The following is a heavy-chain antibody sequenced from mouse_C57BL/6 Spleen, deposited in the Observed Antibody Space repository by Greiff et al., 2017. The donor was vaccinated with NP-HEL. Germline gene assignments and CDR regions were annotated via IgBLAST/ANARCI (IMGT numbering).Heavy chain of an antibody. CDR3: AKYDYDGSWFAY. J-gene: IGHJ3*01. CDR2: ICPGDGDT. D-gene: IGHD2-4*01. V-gene: IGHV1-82*01. Sequence: QVQLQQSGPELVKPGASVTISCKASGYAFSSSWMNWVKQRPGKGLEWIGRICPGDGDTNYNGKFKGQATLTADKSSSTTYMQLSSLTSENSAVYFCAKYDYDGSWFAYWGQGTLVTVSA. CDR1: GYAFSSSW.